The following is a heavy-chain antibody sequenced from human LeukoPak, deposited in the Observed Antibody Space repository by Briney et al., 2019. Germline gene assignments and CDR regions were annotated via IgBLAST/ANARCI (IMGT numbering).Heavy chain of an antibody. J-gene: IGHJ3*02. Sequence: SETLSLTCTVSGGSISSSSYYWGWLRQPPGQGLEWIVSIYYSGSTYYNPSLKSRVTISVDTSKNQFSLKLSSVTAADTAVYYCQGNIPAFDIWGQGTMVTVSS. CDR2: IYYSGST. V-gene: IGHV4-39*01. CDR1: GGSISSSSYY. CDR3: QGNIPAFDI. D-gene: IGHD2/OR15-2a*01.